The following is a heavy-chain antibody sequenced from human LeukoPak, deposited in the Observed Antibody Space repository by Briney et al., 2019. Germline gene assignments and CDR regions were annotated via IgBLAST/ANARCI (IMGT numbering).Heavy chain of an antibody. CDR3: ARYTGWYFDY. Sequence: GGSLRLSCAPSGFTFRSYWKSWVRQAPGRGLEWVAKIKQDGSELYYLDSVKGGFIVSRDNVKNSLYVQMNSLRVEDTAVYYCARYTGWYFDYWGQGTLVTVSS. CDR2: IKQDGSEL. D-gene: IGHD2-8*02. J-gene: IGHJ4*02. CDR1: GFTFRSYW. V-gene: IGHV3-7*01.